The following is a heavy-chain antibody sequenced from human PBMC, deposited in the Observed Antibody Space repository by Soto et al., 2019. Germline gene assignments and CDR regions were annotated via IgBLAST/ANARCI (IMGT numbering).Heavy chain of an antibody. CDR1: GLTFSSYS. CDR3: ARLKSVAAPFDY. D-gene: IGHD6-19*01. CDR2: ISSSSSYI. Sequence: RLSCAASGLTFSSYSMNWVRQAPGKGLEWVSSISSSSSYIYYADSVKGRLTISRDNAKNSLYLQMNSLRAEDTAVYYCARLKSVAAPFDYWGPGTLVTVSS. V-gene: IGHV3-21*01. J-gene: IGHJ4*02.